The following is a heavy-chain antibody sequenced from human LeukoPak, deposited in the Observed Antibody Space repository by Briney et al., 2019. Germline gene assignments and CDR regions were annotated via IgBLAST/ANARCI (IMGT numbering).Heavy chain of an antibody. CDR2: IYHSGST. D-gene: IGHD3-10*01. CDR3: ARTPDGSGSYPY. J-gene: IGHJ4*02. V-gene: IGHV4-30-2*01. Sequence: SETLSLTCTVSGGSISSGGYYWSWIRQPPGKGLEWIGYIYHSGSTYYNPSLKSRVTISVDRSKNQFSLKLSSVTAADTAVYYCARTPDGSGSYPYWGQGTLVTVSS. CDR1: GGSISSGGYY.